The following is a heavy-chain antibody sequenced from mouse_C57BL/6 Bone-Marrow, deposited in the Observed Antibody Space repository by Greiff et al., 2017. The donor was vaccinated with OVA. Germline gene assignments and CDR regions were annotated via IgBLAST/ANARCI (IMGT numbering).Heavy chain of an antibody. CDR1: GYTFTSYW. D-gene: IGHD1-1*01. V-gene: IGHV1-69*01. Sequence: QVQLQQPGAELVMPGASVKLSCKASGYTFTSYWMHWVKQRPGQGLEWIGEIDPSDSYTNYNQKFKGKSTLTVDKSSSTAYMQLSSLTSEDSAVYYGARSQGYYGSSYYAMDYWGQGTSVTVSS. CDR3: ARSQGYYGSSYYAMDY. J-gene: IGHJ4*01. CDR2: IDPSDSYT.